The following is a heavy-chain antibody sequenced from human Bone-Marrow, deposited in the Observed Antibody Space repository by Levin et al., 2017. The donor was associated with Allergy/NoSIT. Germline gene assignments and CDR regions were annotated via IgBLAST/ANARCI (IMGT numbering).Heavy chain of an antibody. Sequence: ASVKVSCAASGFPFSDYVMSWVRQAPGKGLEWVSTITNSGCWTYYADSVRGRFSISRDNSKNTMYLQMNSLRDEDTALYYCVRRGGAGYCSGGGCYWFDYWGQGSLVTVSS. CDR2: ITNSGCWT. CDR1: GFPFSDYV. V-gene: IGHV3-23*01. J-gene: IGHJ4*02. D-gene: IGHD2-15*01. CDR3: VRRGGAGYCSGGGCYWFDY.